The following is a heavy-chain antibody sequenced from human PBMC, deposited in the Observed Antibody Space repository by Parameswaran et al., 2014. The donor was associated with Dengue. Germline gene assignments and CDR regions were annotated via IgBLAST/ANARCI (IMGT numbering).Heavy chain of an antibody. CDR3: AQGSTVVRPNYYYYGMDV. Sequence: WVRQAPGQGLEWMGWISAYNGNTNYAQKLQGRVTMTTDTSTNTAYMELRSLRSDDKAVYYCAQGSTVVRPNYYYYGMDVWGQGTTVTVSS. D-gene: IGHD4-23*01. V-gene: IGHV1-18*01. CDR2: ISAYNGNT. J-gene: IGHJ6*02.